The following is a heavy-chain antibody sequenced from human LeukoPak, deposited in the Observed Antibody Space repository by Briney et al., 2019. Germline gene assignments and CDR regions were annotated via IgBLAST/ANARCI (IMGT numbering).Heavy chain of an antibody. V-gene: IGHV4-4*07. CDR3: ARDTYYYDSSGYLYFDY. CDR2: IYTSGST. J-gene: IGHJ4*02. Sequence: KPSETLSLTCTVSGGSISSYYWSWIRQPAGKGLEWIGRIYTSGSTNYNPSLKSQVTMSVDTSKNQFSLKLSSVTAADTAVYYCARDTYYYDSSGYLYFDYWGQGTLVTVSS. CDR1: GGSISSYY. D-gene: IGHD3-22*01.